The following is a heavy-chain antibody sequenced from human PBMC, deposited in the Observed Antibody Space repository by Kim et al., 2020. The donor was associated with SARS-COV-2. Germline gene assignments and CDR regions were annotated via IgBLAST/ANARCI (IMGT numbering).Heavy chain of an antibody. J-gene: IGHJ6*03. V-gene: IGHV4-34*01. CDR2: INHSGST. D-gene: IGHD3-10*01. CDR1: GGSFSGYY. Sequence: SETLSLTCAVYGGSFSGYYWSWIRQPPGKGLEWIGEINHSGSTNYNPSLKSRVTISVDTSKNQFSLKLSSVTAADTAVYYCARGTRELLTYYDYYYMDVWGKGTTVTVSS. CDR3: ARGTRELLTYYDYYYMDV.